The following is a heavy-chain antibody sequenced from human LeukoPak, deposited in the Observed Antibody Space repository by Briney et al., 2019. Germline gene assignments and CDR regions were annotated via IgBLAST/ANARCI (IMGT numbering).Heavy chain of an antibody. J-gene: IGHJ4*02. CDR2: IYYSGST. D-gene: IGHD4-23*01. CDR1: GGSISSSSYY. Sequence: SETLSLTCTVSGGSISSSSYYWGWIRQPPGKGLEWIGSIYYSGSTYYNPSLKSRVTISVDTSKNQFSLKLSSVTAADTAVYYCARDSDYGGYYFDYWGQGTLVTVSS. V-gene: IGHV4-39*07. CDR3: ARDSDYGGYYFDY.